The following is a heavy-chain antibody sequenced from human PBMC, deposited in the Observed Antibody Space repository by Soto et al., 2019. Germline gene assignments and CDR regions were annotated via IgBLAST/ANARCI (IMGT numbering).Heavy chain of an antibody. Sequence: SVKVSCKASGGTFSSYAISWVRQAPGQGLEWMGGIIPIFGTANYAQKFQGRVTITADESTSTAYMELSSLRSEDTAVYYCARDCSSTSCYPKFNYYYYGMDVWGQGTTVTVSS. J-gene: IGHJ6*02. D-gene: IGHD2-2*01. CDR3: ARDCSSTSCYPKFNYYYYGMDV. CDR1: GGTFSSYA. CDR2: IIPIFGTA. V-gene: IGHV1-69*13.